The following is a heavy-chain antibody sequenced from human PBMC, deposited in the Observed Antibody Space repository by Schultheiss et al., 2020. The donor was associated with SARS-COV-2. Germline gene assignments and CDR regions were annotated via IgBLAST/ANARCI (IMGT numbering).Heavy chain of an antibody. CDR1: GFLFSSYS. J-gene: IGHJ6*02. V-gene: IGHV3-30*14. D-gene: IGHD2-2*02. Sequence: GGSLRLSCAASGFLFSSYSMHWVRQAPGKGLEWVALISYDGTNTYYSDSVKGRFTISRDNSKNTLYLQMDSLRPEDTAVYFCARDGYCSTSTCYTSMDSYYGMDVWGQGTTVTVSS. CDR3: ARDGYCSTSTCYTSMDSYYGMDV. CDR2: ISYDGTNT.